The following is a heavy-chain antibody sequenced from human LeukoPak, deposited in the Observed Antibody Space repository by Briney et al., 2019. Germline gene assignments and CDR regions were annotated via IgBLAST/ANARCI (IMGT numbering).Heavy chain of an antibody. CDR1: GFTFSSYG. CDR3: AKESDYYFDY. V-gene: IGHV3-30*18. Sequence: PGGSLRLSCAASGFTFSSYGMHWVRQAPGKGLEWVAVISYDGSNKYYADSVKGRFTISRDISKNTLYLQMNSLRAEDTAVYYCAKESDYYFDYWGQGTLVTVSS. CDR2: ISYDGSNK. J-gene: IGHJ4*02.